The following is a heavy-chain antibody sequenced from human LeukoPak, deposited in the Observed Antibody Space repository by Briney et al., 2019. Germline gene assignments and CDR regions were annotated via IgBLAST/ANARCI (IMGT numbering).Heavy chain of an antibody. V-gene: IGHV1-69*13. Sequence: SVKVSCKASGGTFSSYAIIWVRQAPGHGLEWMGGIIPIFGTANYAQKFQGRVTITADESTSTDYMELSSLRSEDTAVYYCASALSGGSYFAALDYWGQGTLVTVSS. CDR2: IIPIFGTA. J-gene: IGHJ4*02. CDR1: GGTFSSYA. CDR3: ASALSGGSYFAALDY. D-gene: IGHD2-15*01.